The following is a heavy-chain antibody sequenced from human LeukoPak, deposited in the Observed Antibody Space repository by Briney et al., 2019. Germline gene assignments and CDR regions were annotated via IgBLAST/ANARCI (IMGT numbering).Heavy chain of an antibody. J-gene: IGHJ5*02. Sequence: GGSLRLSCAASGFTFSSYSMNWVRQAPGKGLEWVSSISSSSSYIYYADSVKGRFTISRDNSKNTLYLQMNSLRAEDTAVYYCARVLAAAGTRWFDPWGQGTLVTVSS. CDR3: ARVLAAAGTRWFDP. CDR1: GFTFSSYS. V-gene: IGHV3-21*01. D-gene: IGHD6-13*01. CDR2: ISSSSSYI.